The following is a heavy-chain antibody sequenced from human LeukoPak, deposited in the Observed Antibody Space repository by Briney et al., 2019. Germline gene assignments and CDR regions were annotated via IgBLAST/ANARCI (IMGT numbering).Heavy chain of an antibody. CDR2: IGIAGDT. CDR3: ARDVGATGLDS. J-gene: IGHJ5*01. Sequence: SGGSLTLSCGASGFSFSSYDMHWVRQATGKGLEWVSGIGIAGDTYYPDSVKGRFTISRENAKNSLYLQMNSLRAGDTAVYYCARDVGATGLDSWGQGTLVTVSS. CDR1: GFSFSSYD. D-gene: IGHD1-26*01. V-gene: IGHV3-13*01.